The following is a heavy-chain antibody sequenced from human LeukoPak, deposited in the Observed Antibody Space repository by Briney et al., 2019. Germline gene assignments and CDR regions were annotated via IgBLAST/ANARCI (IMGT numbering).Heavy chain of an antibody. J-gene: IGHJ4*02. D-gene: IGHD3-10*01. CDR1: GFTFSSYS. V-gene: IGHV3-21*04. CDR3: AKVGLLWFGELSWDFDY. CDR2: ISSSSSYI. Sequence: PGGSLRLSCAASGFTFSSYSMNWVRQAPGKGLEWVSSISSSSSYIYYADSVKGRFTISRDNSKNTLYLQMNSLRAEDTAVYYCAKVGLLWFGELSWDFDYWGQGTLVTVSS.